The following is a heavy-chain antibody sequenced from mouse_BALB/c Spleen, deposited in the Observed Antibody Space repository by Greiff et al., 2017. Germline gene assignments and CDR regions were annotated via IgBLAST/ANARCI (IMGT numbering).Heavy chain of an antibody. V-gene: IGHV1-14*01. CDR1: GYTFTSYV. J-gene: IGHJ2*01. CDR3: ARGGLRRGPYFDY. Sequence: VQLKESGPELVKPGASVKMSCKASGYTFTSYVMHWVKQKPGQGLEWIGYINPYNDGTKYNEKFKGKATLTSDKSSSTAYMELSSLTSEDSAVYYCARGGLRRGPYFDYWGQGTTLTVSS. D-gene: IGHD2-2*01. CDR2: INPYNDGT.